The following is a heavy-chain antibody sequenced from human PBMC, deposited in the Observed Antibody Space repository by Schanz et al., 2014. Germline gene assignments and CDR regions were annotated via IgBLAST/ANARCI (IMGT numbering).Heavy chain of an antibody. Sequence: VQLVESGGGLVQPGGSLRLSCAASGFTFSSYAMSWVRQAPGKGLEWVSTISASGGSTYYADSVKGRFTISRDNSKNTLYLQMNSLRAEDTAVYYCAKDLLYGAPMPLNHLDYWGQGTLVTVSS. CDR1: GFTFSSYA. V-gene: IGHV3-23*04. CDR3: AKDLLYGAPMPLNHLDY. CDR2: ISASGGST. D-gene: IGHD2-2*01. J-gene: IGHJ4*02.